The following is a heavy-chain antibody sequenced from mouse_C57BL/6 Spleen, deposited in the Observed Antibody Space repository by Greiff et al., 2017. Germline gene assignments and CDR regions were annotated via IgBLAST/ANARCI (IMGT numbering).Heavy chain of an antibody. D-gene: IGHD2-1*01. CDR2: IDPSDSYT. CDR3: ARADGNGMDY. V-gene: IGHV1-69*01. J-gene: IGHJ4*01. Sequence: QVQLQQPGAELVMPGASVKLSCKASGYTFTSYWMHWVKQRPGQGLEWIREIDPSDSYTNYNQKFKGKSTLTVDKSSSTAYMQLSSLTSEDSAVYYCARADGNGMDYWGQGTSVTVSS. CDR1: GYTFTSYW.